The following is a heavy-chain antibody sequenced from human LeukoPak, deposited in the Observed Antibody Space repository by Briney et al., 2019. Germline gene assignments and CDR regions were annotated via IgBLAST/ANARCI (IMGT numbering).Heavy chain of an antibody. J-gene: IGHJ6*02. CDR1: GYSFTSYW. CDR2: IYPGDSDT. Sequence: GESLKISCKGSGYSFTSYWIGWVRQMPGHGLEWMGNIYPGDSDTRYSPSFQGQVTISADKSISTAYLQWSCLNASDTAMYYCARPVTGYNYGMDVWGQGTTVTVSS. CDR3: ARPVTGYNYGMDV. D-gene: IGHD1-1*01. V-gene: IGHV5-51*01.